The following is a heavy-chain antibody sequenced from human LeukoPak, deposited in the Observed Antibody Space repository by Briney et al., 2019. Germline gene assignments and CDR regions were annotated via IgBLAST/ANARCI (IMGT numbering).Heavy chain of an antibody. CDR3: ATRGRAAITSFDY. Sequence: SETLSLTCAVYGGSFSGYYWSWIRQPPGKGLEWIWEINHSGSTNYNPSLMSRVTISVDTSKNQFSLKLSSVTAADTAVYYCATRGRAAITSFDYWGQGTLVTVSS. V-gene: IGHV4-34*01. J-gene: IGHJ4*02. CDR2: INHSGST. D-gene: IGHD2-2*02. CDR1: GGSFSGYY.